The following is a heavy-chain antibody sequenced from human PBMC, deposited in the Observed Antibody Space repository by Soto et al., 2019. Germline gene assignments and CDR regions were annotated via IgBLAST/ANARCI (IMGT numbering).Heavy chain of an antibody. CDR2: MHHTQGT. J-gene: IGHJ5*02. D-gene: IGHD3-9*01. CDR1: GASISSYY. CDR3: ARVPFVVYFDWLDP. V-gene: IGHV4-59*01. Sequence: SETLSLTCSVSGASISSYYWTWIRQPPGGGLEWIGYMHHTQGTNDNPSFRGRVHMSIDTSMNQFSLRLTSVTAADKAVYYCARVPFVVYFDWLDPRGNGTLVTVSS.